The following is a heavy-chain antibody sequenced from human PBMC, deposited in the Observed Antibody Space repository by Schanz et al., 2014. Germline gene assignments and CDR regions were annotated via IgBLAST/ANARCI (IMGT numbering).Heavy chain of an antibody. Sequence: EADLVESGGGLIQRGESLRLSCSASGFSFSSYSMNWVRQAPGKGLEWLSYIDGKSTTVYYADSVKGRFTISRDNSKRTLYLEINDPRAEDTAVYYCAKDSCSSTTCYGYGMDVWGQGSTVTVSS. CDR1: GFSFSSYS. CDR2: IDGKSTTV. J-gene: IGHJ6*02. CDR3: AKDSCSSTTCYGYGMDV. V-gene: IGHV3-48*01. D-gene: IGHD2-2*01.